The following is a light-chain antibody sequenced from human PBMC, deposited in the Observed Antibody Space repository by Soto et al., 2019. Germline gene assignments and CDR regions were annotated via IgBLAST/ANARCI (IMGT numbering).Light chain of an antibody. V-gene: IGKV3-11*01. J-gene: IGKJ5*01. CDR3: QLRSNWPPT. CDR1: QSVSSY. CDR2: DAS. Sequence: TQSPSSLSASVGDRVAITCRTSQSVSSYLAWYQQKPGQAPRLLIYDASNRATGIPARFSGSGSGTDFTLTISILEPEDFAVYYCQLRSNWPPTFGQGTRLEIK.